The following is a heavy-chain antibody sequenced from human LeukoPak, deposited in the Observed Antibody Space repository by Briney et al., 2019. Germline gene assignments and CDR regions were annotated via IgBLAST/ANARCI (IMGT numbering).Heavy chain of an antibody. CDR2: IIPIFGTA. V-gene: IGHV1-69*05. CDR3: ASSLYYYDSSGYYSYFDY. CDR1: GGTFSSYA. J-gene: IGHJ4*02. D-gene: IGHD3-22*01. Sequence: GASVKVSCKASGGTFSSYAISWARQAPGQGLEWMGGIIPIFGTANYAQKFQGRVTITTDESTSTAYMELSSLRSEDTAVYYCASSLYYYDSSGYYSYFDYWGQGTLVTVSS.